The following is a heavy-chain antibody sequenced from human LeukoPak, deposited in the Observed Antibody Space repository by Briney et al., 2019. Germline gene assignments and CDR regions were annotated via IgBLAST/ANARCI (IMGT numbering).Heavy chain of an antibody. Sequence: SETLSLTCAVYGGSISGYYWSWIRQPPGKGLEWIGEINHSGSTNYNPSLKSRVTISVDTSKNQFSLKLSSVTAADTAVYYCARVGGFGEPGGIAVAGTPHYYYYMDVWGKGTTVTVSS. CDR2: INHSGST. CDR1: GGSISGYY. CDR3: ARVGGFGEPGGIAVAGTPHYYYYMDV. V-gene: IGHV4-34*01. D-gene: IGHD6-19*01. J-gene: IGHJ6*03.